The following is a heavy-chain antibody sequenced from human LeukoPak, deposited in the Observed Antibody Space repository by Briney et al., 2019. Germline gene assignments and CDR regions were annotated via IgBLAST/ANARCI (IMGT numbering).Heavy chain of an antibody. CDR3: ARDTAMVTADY. CDR2: ICYSGST. Sequence: SETLSLTCTVSGGSVSSGSYYWSWIRQPPGKGPEWIGYICYSGSTNYNPSLKSRVTISVDTSKNQFSLKLSSVTAADTAVYYCARDTAMVTADYWGQGTLVTVSS. J-gene: IGHJ4*02. V-gene: IGHV4-61*01. D-gene: IGHD5-18*01. CDR1: GGSVSSGSYY.